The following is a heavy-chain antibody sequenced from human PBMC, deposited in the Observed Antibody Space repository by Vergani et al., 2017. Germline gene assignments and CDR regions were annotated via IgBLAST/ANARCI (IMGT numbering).Heavy chain of an antibody. CDR2: ISYDGSNK. V-gene: IGHV3-30*18. CDR3: ANHWPFDY. CDR1: GFTFSSYG. Sequence: QVQLVESGGGVVQPGRSLRLSCAASGFTFSSYGMHWVRQAPGKGLEWVAVISYDGSNKYYADSVKGRFTISRDNSKNTLYLQMNSLRAEDTAVYYCANHWPFDYWGQGTLVTVSS. J-gene: IGHJ4*02.